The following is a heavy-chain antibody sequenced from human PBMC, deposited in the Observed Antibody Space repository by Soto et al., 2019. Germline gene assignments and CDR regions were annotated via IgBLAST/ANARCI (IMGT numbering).Heavy chain of an antibody. J-gene: IGHJ6*02. V-gene: IGHV1-69*12. CDR2: IIPIFGTA. D-gene: IGHD4-17*01. CDR3: ARGLTTVTTYDYYGMDV. CDR1: GGTFSSYA. Sequence: QVQLVQSGAEVKKPGSSVKVSCKASGGTFSSYAISWVRQAPGQGLEWMGGIIPIFGTANYAQKFQGRVTITADESTSTAYMELRSLRSEDTAVYYCARGLTTVTTYDYYGMDVWGQGTTVTVSS.